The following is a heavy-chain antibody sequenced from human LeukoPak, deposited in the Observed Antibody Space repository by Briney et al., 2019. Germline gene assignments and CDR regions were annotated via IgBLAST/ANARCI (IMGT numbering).Heavy chain of an antibody. J-gene: IGHJ6*03. V-gene: IGHV4-4*07. CDR3: ARAPRVDKRYCSSTSCYTGRAREYYYYYMDV. Sequence: SETLSLTCTVSGGSISSYYWSWIRQPAGKGLEWIGRIYTSGSTNYNPSLKSRVTMSVDTSKNQFSLKLSSVTAADTAVYYCARAPRVDKRYCSSTSCYTGRAREYYYYYMDVWGKGTTVTVSS. CDR1: GGSISSYY. CDR2: IYTSGST. D-gene: IGHD2-2*02.